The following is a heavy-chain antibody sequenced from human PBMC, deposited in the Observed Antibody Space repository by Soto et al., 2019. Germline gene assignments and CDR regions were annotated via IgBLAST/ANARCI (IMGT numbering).Heavy chain of an antibody. V-gene: IGHV1-69*04. D-gene: IGHD1-26*01. CDR3: ARDPGWELLTWFDP. J-gene: IGHJ5*02. CDR2: IIPFIGTA. CDR1: GGTFSSYA. Sequence: GASVKVSCKASGGTFSSYAISWVRQAPGQGLEWMGRIIPFIGTANYAQKFQGRVTMTRDTSTSTVYMELSSLRSEDTAVYYCARDPGWELLTWFDPWGQGTLVTVSS.